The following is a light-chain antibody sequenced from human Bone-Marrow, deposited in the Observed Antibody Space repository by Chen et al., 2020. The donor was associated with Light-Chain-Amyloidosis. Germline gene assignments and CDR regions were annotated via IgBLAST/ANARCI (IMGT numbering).Light chain of an antibody. CDR3: QVWDRSSDRPV. CDR2: DDS. J-gene: IGLJ3*02. V-gene: IGLV3-21*02. Sequence: SYVRTQPSSVSAAPGPTATTAGGGNNIGSTSVHWFQQKPGKAPRLVVYDDSDRPSGIPERLSGSNSGNTATLTISRVEAGDEADYYCQVWDRSSDRPVFGGGTKLTVL. CDR1: NIGSTS.